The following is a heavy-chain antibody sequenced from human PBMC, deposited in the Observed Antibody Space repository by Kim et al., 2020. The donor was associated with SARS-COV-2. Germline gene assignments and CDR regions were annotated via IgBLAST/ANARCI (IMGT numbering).Heavy chain of an antibody. CDR2: ISYDGSNK. D-gene: IGHD3-10*01. CDR1: GFTFSSYA. Sequence: GGSLRLSCAASGFTFSSYAMHWVRQAPGKGLEWVAVISYDGSNKYYADSVKGRFTISRDNSKNTLYLQMNSLRAEDTAVYYCARDRGYKARYYKMSYYYYMDVWGKGTTVTVSS. CDR3: ARDRGYKARYYKMSYYYYMDV. V-gene: IGHV3-30-3*01. J-gene: IGHJ6*03.